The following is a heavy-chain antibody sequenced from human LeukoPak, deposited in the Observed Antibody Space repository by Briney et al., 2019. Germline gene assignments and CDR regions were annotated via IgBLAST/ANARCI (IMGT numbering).Heavy chain of an antibody. Sequence: SETLSLTCTVSGGSISSSSYYWGWIRQPPGKGLEWIGSINYSGSTYYNPSLKSRVTISIDTSKNQFSLKLSSVTAADTAVYYCARIGHEDYYFDYWGQGTLVTVSS. CDR1: GGSISSSSYY. V-gene: IGHV4-39*07. CDR2: INYSGST. CDR3: ARIGHEDYYFDY. J-gene: IGHJ4*02.